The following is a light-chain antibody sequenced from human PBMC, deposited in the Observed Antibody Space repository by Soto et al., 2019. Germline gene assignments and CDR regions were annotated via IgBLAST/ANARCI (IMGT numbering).Light chain of an antibody. CDR1: QSISRF. J-gene: IGKJ1*01. V-gene: IGKV3-15*01. Sequence: EVVMTQSPAILSASPGERATLSCRASQSISRFLAWYQQNPGQAPRLLIYGASTWATGIPARFSGSGSGTEFTLTISSLQSEDFAVYYCQQYNNWPRTFGQGTKVEIK. CDR3: QQYNNWPRT. CDR2: GAS.